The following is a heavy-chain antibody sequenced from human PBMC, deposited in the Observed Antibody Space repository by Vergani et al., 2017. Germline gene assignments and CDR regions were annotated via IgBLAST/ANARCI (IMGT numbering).Heavy chain of an antibody. J-gene: IGHJ6*02. V-gene: IGHV3-48*03. CDR1: GFTFSSYE. CDR3: ARAPHYYDSSGYYPYYYYGMDV. CDR2: ISSSGSTI. D-gene: IGHD3-22*01. Sequence: EVQLVESGGGLVQPGGSLRLSCAASGFTFSSYEMNWVRQAPGKGLEWVSYISSSGSTIYYADSVKGRFTISRDNAKNSLYLQMNSLRAEDTAVYYCARAPHYYDSSGYYPYYYYGMDVWGQGTTVTVSS.